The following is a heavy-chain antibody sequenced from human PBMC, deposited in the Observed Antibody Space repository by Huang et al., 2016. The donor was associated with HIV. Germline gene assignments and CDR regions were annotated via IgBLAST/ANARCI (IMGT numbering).Heavy chain of an antibody. CDR2: FDAIEGGT. D-gene: IGHD3-3*01. CDR1: GKSVIEVA. CDR3: VTSRKTISGGRVGWFDP. J-gene: IGHJ5*02. Sequence: QVQLVQFGAEVKKPGASVKVSCKVSGKSVIEVAMHGVRQAPGKGVVGMGGFDAIEGGTVYPQKYQGRVSMTEDTMTDTAYMELSGLRSDDTAVYYCVTSRKTISGGRVGWFDPWGQGTLVTVSS. V-gene: IGHV1-24*01.